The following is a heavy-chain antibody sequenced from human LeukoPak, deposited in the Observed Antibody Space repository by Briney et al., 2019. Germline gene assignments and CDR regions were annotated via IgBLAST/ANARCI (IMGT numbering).Heavy chain of an antibody. V-gene: IGHV4-59*01. CDR1: GGSISSYY. CDR3: ARDGYCSSTSCYGGGNWFDP. Sequence: SETLSLTCTVSGGSISSYYWSWIRQPPGKGLEWIGHIYYSGSTNYNPSLKSRVTISVDTSKNQFSLKLSSVTAADTAVYYCARDGYCSSTSCYGGGNWFDPWGQGTLVTVSS. D-gene: IGHD2-2*01. J-gene: IGHJ5*02. CDR2: IYYSGST.